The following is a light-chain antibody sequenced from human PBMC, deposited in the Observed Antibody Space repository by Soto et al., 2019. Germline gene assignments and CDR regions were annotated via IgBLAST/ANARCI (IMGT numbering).Light chain of an antibody. CDR2: KAS. J-gene: IGKJ1*01. Sequence: DIQMTQSPSTLSASVGDRVTITCRASQSISSWLAWYQQKPGKAPKLLIYKASSLESGVPSRFSGGGSGTEFTLTISSLQPDDFATYYCQQYNSYLWTFGQGTKV. CDR1: QSISSW. CDR3: QQYNSYLWT. V-gene: IGKV1-5*03.